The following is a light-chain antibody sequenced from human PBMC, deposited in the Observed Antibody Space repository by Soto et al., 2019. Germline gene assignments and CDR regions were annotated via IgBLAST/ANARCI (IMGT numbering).Light chain of an antibody. CDR1: QSISTW. V-gene: IGKV3D-20*01. Sequence: TQSPSTLSASVGDRVTITCRASQSISTWLAWYQQKPGLAPRLLIYDASRRATGISDRFSGSGSGTDFTLTISRLEPEDFAVYYCQQYGSSPSFGKGTKVDIK. CDR2: DAS. CDR3: QQYGSSPS. J-gene: IGKJ1*01.